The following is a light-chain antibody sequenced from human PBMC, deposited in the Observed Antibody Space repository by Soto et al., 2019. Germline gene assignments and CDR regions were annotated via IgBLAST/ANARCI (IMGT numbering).Light chain of an antibody. CDR3: QQRSNWLRT. V-gene: IGKV3-11*01. CDR1: QSVSSN. J-gene: IGKJ5*01. CDR2: DAS. Sequence: EIVMTQSPATLSVSPGERATLSCRASQSVSSNLAWYQQKPGQAPRLLIYDASNRATGIPARFSGSGSGTDFTLTISSLEPEDFAVYYCQQRSNWLRTFGQGTRLETK.